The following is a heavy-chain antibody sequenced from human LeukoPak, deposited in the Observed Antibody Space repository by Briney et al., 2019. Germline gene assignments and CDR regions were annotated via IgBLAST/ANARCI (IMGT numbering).Heavy chain of an antibody. CDR2: ISSSSSYI. D-gene: IGHD2-2*01. Sequence: GGSLRLSCAASGFTFSSYSMNWVRQAPGRGLEWVSSISSSSSYIYYADSVKGRFTIARDNAKNSLYLQMNSLRAEDTAVYYCAKAQDIVVVPAAMDYWGQGTLVTVSS. J-gene: IGHJ4*02. V-gene: IGHV3-21*01. CDR1: GFTFSSYS. CDR3: AKAQDIVVVPAAMDY.